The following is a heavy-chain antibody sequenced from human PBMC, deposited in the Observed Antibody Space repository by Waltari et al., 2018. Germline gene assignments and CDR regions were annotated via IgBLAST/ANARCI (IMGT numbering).Heavy chain of an antibody. CDR1: GFTVSNNY. J-gene: IGHJ4*02. D-gene: IGHD3-10*02. V-gene: IGHV3-53*01. CDR2: IYSGGST. Sequence: EVQLVESGGGLIQPGGSLRLSCAASGFTVSNNYMNWVRQAPGKGLEWVSIIYSGGSTYYADSVKGRFAISRDNSKNTLYLQLNSLRPEDTAVYYCARELRRVDYYVPGSTYWGQGTLLTVSS. CDR3: ARELRRVDYYVPGSTY.